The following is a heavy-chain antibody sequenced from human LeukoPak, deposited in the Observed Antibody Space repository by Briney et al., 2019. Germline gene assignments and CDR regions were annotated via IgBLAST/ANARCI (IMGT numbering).Heavy chain of an antibody. J-gene: IGHJ4*02. V-gene: IGHV3-49*03. CDR1: GFTFGDYA. Sequence: GGSLRLSCTASGFTFGDYAMSWFRQAPGKGLEWVGFIRSKAYGGTTEYAASVKGRFTISRDDSKSIAYLRMNSLKTEDTAVYYCTRDHPMVRGSYYFDYWGQGTLVTVSS. CDR3: TRDHPMVRGSYYFDY. D-gene: IGHD3-10*01. CDR2: IRSKAYGGTT.